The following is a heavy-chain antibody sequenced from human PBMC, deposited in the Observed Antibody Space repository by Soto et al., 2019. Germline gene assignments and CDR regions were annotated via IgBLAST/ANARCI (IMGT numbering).Heavy chain of an antibody. Sequence: NPSETLSLTCSVSGDSISNLDYFWAWIRQPPGQALEYIGYIYKSATTYYNPSFESRVAISVDTSKSQFSLNATSVTAADTAVYFCARGRYCLTGRCFPNWFDSWGQGALVT. CDR2: IYKSATT. J-gene: IGHJ5*01. D-gene: IGHD7-27*01. CDR1: GDSISNLDYF. CDR3: ARGRYCLTGRCFPNWFDS. V-gene: IGHV4-30-4*01.